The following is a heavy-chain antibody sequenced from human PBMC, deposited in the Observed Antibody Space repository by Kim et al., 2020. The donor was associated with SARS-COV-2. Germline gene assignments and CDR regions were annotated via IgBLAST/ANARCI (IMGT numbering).Heavy chain of an antibody. V-gene: IGHV7-4-1*02. CDR3: ARAPFIVVVPAAILAPFDP. D-gene: IGHD2-2*02. J-gene: IGHJ5*02. CDR1: GYTFTSYA. CDR2: INTNTGNP. Sequence: ASVKVSCKASGYTFTSYAMNWVRQAPGQGLEWMGWINTNTGNPTYAQGFTGRFVFSLDTSVSTAYLQISSLKAEDTAVYYCARAPFIVVVPAAILAPFDPWGQGTLVTVSS.